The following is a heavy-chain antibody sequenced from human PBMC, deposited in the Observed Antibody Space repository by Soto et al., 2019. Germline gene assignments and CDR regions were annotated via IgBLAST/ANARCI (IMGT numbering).Heavy chain of an antibody. D-gene: IGHD5-18*01. J-gene: IGHJ6*02. CDR2: ITSSSSYI. V-gene: IGHV3-21*02. Sequence: EVQLVESGGGLVKPGGSLRLSCTASGFTFSTYSMNWVRQAPGKGLEWVSSITSSSSYIYYADSVRGRFTISRDNAKNSVHLQVSSLRAEDTAVYYCARDRGYSYGLYYYDMDVWGQGTTVTVSS. CDR3: ARDRGYSYGLYYYDMDV. CDR1: GFTFSTYS.